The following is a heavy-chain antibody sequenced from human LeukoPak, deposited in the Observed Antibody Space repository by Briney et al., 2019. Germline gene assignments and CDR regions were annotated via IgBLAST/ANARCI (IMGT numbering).Heavy chain of an antibody. CDR2: IKTKSDGETT. V-gene: IGHV3-15*01. CDR3: TTDLPPPLTLMTFEGY. D-gene: IGHD3-16*01. Sequence: PGGSLRLSCAASGFAFNDAWMTWVRQDPGKGLEWVGRIKTKSDGETTDYAAPVKGRFTISRDDSKHMVYLQMNSLKTEDTAVYYCTTDLPPPLTLMTFEGYWGRGTLVTVSS. J-gene: IGHJ4*02. CDR1: GFAFNDAW.